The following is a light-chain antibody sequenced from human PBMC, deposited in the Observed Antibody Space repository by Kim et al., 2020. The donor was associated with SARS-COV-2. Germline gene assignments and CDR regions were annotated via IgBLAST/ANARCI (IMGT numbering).Light chain of an antibody. Sequence: EILMTQSSATLSVSPGERATLSCRASQSVSTKLAWYQQKSGQAPRLLIYGASTRATGIPGRFGGSGSGTDFTLTISSLQSEDFAVYYCQQYNSWPLTFGGGTMVEIK. CDR2: GAS. J-gene: IGKJ4*01. CDR1: QSVSTK. V-gene: IGKV3D-15*01. CDR3: QQYNSWPLT.